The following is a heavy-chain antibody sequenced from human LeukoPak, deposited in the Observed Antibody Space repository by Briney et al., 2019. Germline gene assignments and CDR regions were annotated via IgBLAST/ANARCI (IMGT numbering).Heavy chain of an antibody. D-gene: IGHD4-17*01. V-gene: IGHV4-30-2*01. CDR3: AATVTTEYYFDY. CDR1: GGSISSSSYY. CDR2: IYHSGST. J-gene: IGHJ4*02. Sequence: SETLSLTCTVSGGSISSSSYYWGWIRQPPGKGLEWIGYIYHSGSTYYNPSLKSRVTISVDRSKNQFSLKLSSVTAADTAVYYCAATVTTEYYFDYWGQGTLVTVSS.